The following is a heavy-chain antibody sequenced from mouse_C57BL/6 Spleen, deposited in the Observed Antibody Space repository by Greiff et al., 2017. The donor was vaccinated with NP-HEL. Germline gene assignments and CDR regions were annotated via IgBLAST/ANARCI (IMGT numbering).Heavy chain of an antibody. CDR3: AREGVMVRYAMDY. D-gene: IGHD1-1*02. CDR2: IYPGDGDT. CDR1: GYAFSSSW. V-gene: IGHV1-82*01. J-gene: IGHJ4*01. Sequence: QVQLQQSGPELVKPGASVKISCKASGYAFSSSWMNWVKQRPGKGLEWIGRIYPGDGDTNYNGKFKGKATLTADKSSSTAYMQLSSLTSEDSAVYFCAREGVMVRYAMDYWGQGTSVTVSS.